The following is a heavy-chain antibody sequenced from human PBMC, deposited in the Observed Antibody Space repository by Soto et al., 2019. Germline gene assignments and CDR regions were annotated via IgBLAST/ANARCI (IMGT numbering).Heavy chain of an antibody. CDR3: ARGGPRGYSYATKGYYFDY. CDR2: IIPIFGTA. D-gene: IGHD5-18*01. Sequence: ASVKVSCQASGGTFSSYAISWVRQAPGQGLEWMGGIIPIFGTANYAQKFQGRVTITADESTSTAYMELSSLRSEDTAVYYCARGGPRGYSYATKGYYFDYWGQGTLVTVSS. CDR1: GGTFSSYA. J-gene: IGHJ4*02. V-gene: IGHV1-69*13.